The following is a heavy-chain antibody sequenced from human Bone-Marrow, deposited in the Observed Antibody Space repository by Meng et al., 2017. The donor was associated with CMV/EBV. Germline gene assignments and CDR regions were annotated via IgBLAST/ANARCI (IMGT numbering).Heavy chain of an antibody. J-gene: IGHJ4*02. V-gene: IGHV4-59*12. CDR1: GGSISSYY. CDR3: ARGWSGWSSY. D-gene: IGHD6-19*01. CDR2: IYYSGST. Sequence: SETLSLTCTVSGGSISSYYWSWIRQPPGKGLEWIGYIYYSGSTNYNPSLKSRVTISVDTSKNQFSLKLSSVTAADTAVYYCARGWSGWSSYWGQGILVTASS.